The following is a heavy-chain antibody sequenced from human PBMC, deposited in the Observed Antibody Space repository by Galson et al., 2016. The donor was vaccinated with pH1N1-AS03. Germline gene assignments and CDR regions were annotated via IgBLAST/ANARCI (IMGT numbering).Heavy chain of an antibody. CDR2: ISGGSGSI. CDR1: GFTFIANK. D-gene: IGHD2-2*01. CDR3: ARDWEVPAVHYFGL. J-gene: IGHJ5*02. V-gene: IGHV3-21*06. Sequence: SLRLSCAASGFTFIANKMHWVRQAPGKGLEWVSSISGGSGSIHYADSVKGRFTISRDNAKNSLYLDMGNLRVEDTAVYYCARDWEVPAVHYFGLWGQGTLVAVSA.